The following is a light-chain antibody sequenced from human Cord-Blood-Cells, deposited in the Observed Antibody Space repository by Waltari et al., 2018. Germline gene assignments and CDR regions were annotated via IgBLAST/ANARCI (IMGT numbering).Light chain of an antibody. V-gene: IGKV3-20*01. Sequence: EIVLTKSPGTRFLSPGERATLSCRASQSVSTSYLAWYHQKPGQAHRLLIYGASSRVTGIPDMFSGSWSGTDFTLTISSLEPEDFAVYYCQQYGSSPPTFGQGTKVEIK. CDR2: GAS. J-gene: IGKJ1*01. CDR1: QSVSTSY. CDR3: QQYGSSPPT.